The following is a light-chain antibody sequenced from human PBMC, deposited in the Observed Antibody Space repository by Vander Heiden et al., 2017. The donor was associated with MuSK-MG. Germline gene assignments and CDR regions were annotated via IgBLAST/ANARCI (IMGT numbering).Light chain of an antibody. V-gene: IGKV1-33*01. CDR3: QQNYNLPPT. J-gene: IGKJ4*01. Sequence: DIPLTQSPSFLSASVGDRVTITCQASQGISSDLNWYQQKPGKAPKVLIYDASNLETGVPSRFSGSGSGTDFTFTISSLQPEDIATYYCQQNYNLPPTFGAGTKVDIK. CDR1: QGISSD. CDR2: DAS.